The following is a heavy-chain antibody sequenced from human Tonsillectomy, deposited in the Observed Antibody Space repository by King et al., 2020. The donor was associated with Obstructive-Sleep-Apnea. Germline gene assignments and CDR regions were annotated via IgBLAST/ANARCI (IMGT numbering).Heavy chain of an antibody. J-gene: IGHJ3*02. CDR2: IDPSDSYT. CDR3: ARQYSSSDTFNI. Sequence: QLVQSGAEVKKPGESLRISCKGSGYIFTNYWISWVRQMPGKGLEWMGRIDPSDSYTNYSPSFQGHVTISADKSISTAYLQWSSLKASDTAIYYCARQYSSSDTFNIWGQGTVVTVSS. CDR1: GYIFTNYW. D-gene: IGHD6-6*01. V-gene: IGHV5-10-1*01.